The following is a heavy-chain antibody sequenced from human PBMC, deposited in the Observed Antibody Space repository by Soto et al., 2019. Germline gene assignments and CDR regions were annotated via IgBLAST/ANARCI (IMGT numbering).Heavy chain of an antibody. V-gene: IGHV1-69*12. CDR1: GGTFSSYA. CDR2: IIPNFGTA. Sequence: QVQLVQSGAEVKKPGSSVKVSCKASGGTFSSYAISWVRQAPGQGLEWMGGIIPNFGTANYAQKFQGRVTIAADESTSTAYMELHSLRSEDTDVYYSARDPGTVPNLCYYGMDVWGQGTTVTVSS. J-gene: IGHJ6*02. CDR3: ARDPGTVPNLCYYGMDV. D-gene: IGHD4-17*01.